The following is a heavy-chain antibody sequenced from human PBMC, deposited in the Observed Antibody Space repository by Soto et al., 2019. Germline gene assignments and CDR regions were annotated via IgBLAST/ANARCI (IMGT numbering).Heavy chain of an antibody. D-gene: IGHD3-3*01. Sequence: PVGSLRLSCASSVFTFSSYSMNWVRHAPGKGLEWVSSISSSSSYIYYADSVKGRFTISGDNAKNSLYLQMNSLRAEDTAVYYCARDNDFWSGYYPIFEYLGQGTLVTVS. V-gene: IGHV3-21*01. CDR3: ARDNDFWSGYYPIFEY. CDR2: ISSSSSYI. CDR1: VFTFSSYS. J-gene: IGHJ4*02.